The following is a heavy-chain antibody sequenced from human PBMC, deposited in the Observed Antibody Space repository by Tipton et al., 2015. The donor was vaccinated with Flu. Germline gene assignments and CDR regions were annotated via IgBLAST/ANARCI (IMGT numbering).Heavy chain of an antibody. CDR1: GYSISSGYY. Sequence: TLSLTCTVSGYSISSGYYWGWIRQPPGKGLEWIGSIFHGGSTYYNPSLKSRVTISVDKSTNQFSLRLSSMTAADTAIYYCAIDDFGSSWYGYWGQGSLVTVSS. CDR3: AIDDFGSSWYGY. D-gene: IGHD6-13*01. V-gene: IGHV4-38-2*02. CDR2: IFHGGST. J-gene: IGHJ4*02.